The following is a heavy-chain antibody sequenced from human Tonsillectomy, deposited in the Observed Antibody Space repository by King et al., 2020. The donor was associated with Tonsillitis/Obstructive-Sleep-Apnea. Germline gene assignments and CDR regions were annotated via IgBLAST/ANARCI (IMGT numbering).Heavy chain of an antibody. CDR1: GFTFSDYY. CDR3: ARDLWGDSAFDI. D-gene: IGHD2-21*01. Sequence: VQLVESGGGLVKPGGSLRLSCAASGFTFSDYYMSWIRQAPGKGLEWVSYISSSSSYTNYADSVKGRFTISRDNAKNSLYLQMNSLRAEDTAVYYCARDLWGDSAFDIWGRGTMVTVSS. J-gene: IGHJ3*02. CDR2: ISSSSSYT. V-gene: IGHV3-11*06.